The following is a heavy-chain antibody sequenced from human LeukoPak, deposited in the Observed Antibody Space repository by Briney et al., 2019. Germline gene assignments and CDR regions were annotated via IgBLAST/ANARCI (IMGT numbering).Heavy chain of an antibody. CDR1: GGSISSYY. CDR3: ARANYPYCSSTSCYLDI. V-gene: IGHV4-4*07. J-gene: IGHJ3*02. Sequence: SETLSLTCTVSGGSISSYYWSWIRQPAGKGLEWIGRTYTSGSTNYNPSLKSRVTMSVDTSKNQFSLKLSSVTAADTAVYYCARANYPYCSSTSCYLDIWGQGTMVTVSS. D-gene: IGHD2-2*01. CDR2: TYTSGST.